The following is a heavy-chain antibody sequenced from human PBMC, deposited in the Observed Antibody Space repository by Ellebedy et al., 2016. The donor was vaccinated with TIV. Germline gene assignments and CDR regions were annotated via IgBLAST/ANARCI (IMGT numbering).Heavy chain of an antibody. Sequence: PGGSLRLSCAASGFTFSDHYMDWVRQAPGKGLEWVGRTRNMANIYTTEYAESVEGRFDITRDDLKNELYLQLRRLKTDDTAVYYCVRTGTGWYGGALDLWGQGTMVTVSS. J-gene: IGHJ3*01. CDR1: GFTFSDHY. CDR2: TRNMANIYTT. CDR3: VRTGTGWYGGALDL. V-gene: IGHV3-72*01. D-gene: IGHD6-19*01.